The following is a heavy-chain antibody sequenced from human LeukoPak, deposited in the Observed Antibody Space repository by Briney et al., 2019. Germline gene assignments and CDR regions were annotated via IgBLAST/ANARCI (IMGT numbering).Heavy chain of an antibody. CDR1: GFTFSSYA. Sequence: PGGSLRLSCAASGFTFSSYAMSWVRQAPEKGMEWVSAISGSGGSTYYADSVKGRFTISRDSSKNTLYLQMNSLRAEDTAVYYCAKDPRGYFRANHYWGQGTLVTVSS. V-gene: IGHV3-23*01. CDR3: AKDPRGYFRANHY. D-gene: IGHD2-15*01. CDR2: ISGSGGST. J-gene: IGHJ4*02.